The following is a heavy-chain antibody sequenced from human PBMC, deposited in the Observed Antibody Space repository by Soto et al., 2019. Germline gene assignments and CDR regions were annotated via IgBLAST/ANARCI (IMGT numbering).Heavy chain of an antibody. Sequence: GGSLRLSCAASGFTFSSHGMTWVRQAPGKGLEWVSVISGGGGTTFYADSVKGRFTISRDNSKNTLYLQMNSLRGEDTAVYYCARDPGKWGRSYYGMDVWGQGTTVTVS. J-gene: IGHJ6*02. CDR3: ARDPGKWGRSYYGMDV. D-gene: IGHD3-16*01. CDR1: GFTFSSHG. CDR2: ISGGGGTT. V-gene: IGHV3-23*01.